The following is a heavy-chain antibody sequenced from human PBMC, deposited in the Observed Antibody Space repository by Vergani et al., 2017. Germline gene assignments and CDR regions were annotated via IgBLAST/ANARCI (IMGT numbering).Heavy chain of an antibody. V-gene: IGHV4-4*02. D-gene: IGHD2-21*01. J-gene: IGHJ3*01. Sequence: QVQLQQWGPGLVTPSGTLSLTCAVYGGSISSDHWWNWVRQDPGKGLQWIGEIHRSRSTNYNPSLRRRVTISLDKSKNQFSLKLTSVTAADTAVYFCARHGGEYDKDARDVLGRGTKVTVTS. CDR1: GGSISSDHW. CDR2: IHRSRST. CDR3: ARHGGEYDKDARDV.